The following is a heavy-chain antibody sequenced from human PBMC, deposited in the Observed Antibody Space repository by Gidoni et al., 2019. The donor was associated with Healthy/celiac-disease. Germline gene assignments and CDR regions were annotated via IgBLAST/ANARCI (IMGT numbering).Heavy chain of an antibody. V-gene: IGHV1-8*01. CDR1: GYTFTSYD. J-gene: IGHJ6*02. CDR2: MNPNSGNT. D-gene: IGHD6-13*01. Sequence: QVQLVQSGAEVKKPGASVKVSCKASGYTFTSYDINWVRQATGQGLEWMGWMNPNSGNTGYAQKFQGRVTMTRNTSISTAYMELSSLRSEDTAVYYCARNYDSSSWYPKYYYYGMDVWGQGTTVTVSS. CDR3: ARNYDSSSWYPKYYYYGMDV.